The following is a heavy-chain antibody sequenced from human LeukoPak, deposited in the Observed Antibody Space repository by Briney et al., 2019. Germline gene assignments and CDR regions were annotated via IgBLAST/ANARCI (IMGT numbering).Heavy chain of an antibody. Sequence: PSETLSLTCTVSGGAISNDNFYWGWVRQPPGKGLEWVASINYIVTLYYNPSLRSRVSISVDTSRTQFFLRLNSVTAADTAVYYCARLFDAWGQGTLVTVSS. V-gene: IGHV4-39*01. CDR2: INYIVTL. CDR3: ARLFDA. CDR1: GGAISNDNFY. J-gene: IGHJ4*02.